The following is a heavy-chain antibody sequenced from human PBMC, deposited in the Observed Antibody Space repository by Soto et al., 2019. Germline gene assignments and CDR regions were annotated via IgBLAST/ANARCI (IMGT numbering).Heavy chain of an antibody. CDR2: IYPGDSDT. CDR1: GYSFTKYW. Sequence: EVQLAQSGAEVKKPGESLKISCKGSGYSFTKYWIGWVRQMPGKGLEWMGIIYPGDSDTRYSPSFQGQVTISADRSINTAYLHWSSLKASDTAIYYCARTYSGTYLPPYYFDLWGQGSLVTVSS. J-gene: IGHJ4*02. CDR3: ARTYSGTYLPPYYFDL. V-gene: IGHV5-51*01. D-gene: IGHD1-26*01.